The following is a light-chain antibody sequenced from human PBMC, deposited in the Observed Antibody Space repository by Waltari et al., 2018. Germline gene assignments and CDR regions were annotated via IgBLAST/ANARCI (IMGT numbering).Light chain of an antibody. CDR2: GKN. V-gene: IGLV3-19*01. CDR3: SSRDSSGDVV. J-gene: IGLJ2*01. Sequence: SSELTQDPAVSVALGQTVRITCQGDILRVYYPNWCQQKPGQAPLLVISGKNNRPSGIPDRFSASTSRNTASLTITGAQAEDEAHYYCSSRDSSGDVVFGGGTKLTVL. CDR1: ILRVYY.